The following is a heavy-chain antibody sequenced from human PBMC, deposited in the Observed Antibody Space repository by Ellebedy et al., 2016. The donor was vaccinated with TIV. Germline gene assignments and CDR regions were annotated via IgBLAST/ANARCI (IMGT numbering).Heavy chain of an antibody. V-gene: IGHV1-2*04. CDR2: INPNSGST. Sequence: AASVKVSCKASGYTFTGYYMHWVRQAPGQGLEWMGWINPNSGSTNYAQKFQGWVTMTRDTSISTAYVELSRLRSDDTAVYYCARAACGGDCLDFDYWGQGTLVTVSS. D-gene: IGHD2-21*02. CDR1: GYTFTGYY. J-gene: IGHJ4*02. CDR3: ARAACGGDCLDFDY.